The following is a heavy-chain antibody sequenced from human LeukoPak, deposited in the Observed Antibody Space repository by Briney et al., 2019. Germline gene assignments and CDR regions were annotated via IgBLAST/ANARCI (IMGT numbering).Heavy chain of an antibody. CDR3: ARGLNDSWTGENY. CDR2: IYYSGST. Sequence: SETLSLTCTVSGGSISSSSYYWGWIRQPPGNGLEWIGSIYYSGSTYYNPSLKSRVTISLDTSKSQFSLKVRYVTAADTAVYYCARGLNDSWTGENYWGQGTLVTVSS. CDR1: GGSISSSSYY. V-gene: IGHV4-39*07. J-gene: IGHJ4*02. D-gene: IGHD3-3*01.